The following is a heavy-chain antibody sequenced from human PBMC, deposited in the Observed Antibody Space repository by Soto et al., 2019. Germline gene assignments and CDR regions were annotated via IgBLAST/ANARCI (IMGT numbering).Heavy chain of an antibody. J-gene: IGHJ6*02. D-gene: IGHD6-6*01. CDR3: ARDSSSSYYYYYGMDV. CDR1: GFTFSSYG. CDR2: IWYDGSNK. Sequence: SCAASGFTFSSYGMHWVRQAPGKGLEWVAVIWYDGSNKYYADSVKGRFTISRDNSKNTLYLQMNSLRAEDTAVYYCARDSSSSYYYYYGMDVWGQGTTVTVSS. V-gene: IGHV3-33*01.